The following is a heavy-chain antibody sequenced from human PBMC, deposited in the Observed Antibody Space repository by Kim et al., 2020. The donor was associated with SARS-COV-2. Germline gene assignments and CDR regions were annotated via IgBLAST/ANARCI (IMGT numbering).Heavy chain of an antibody. D-gene: IGHD3-10*01. Sequence: VKGRSTTSRDNAKNSLYLQMNSLRAEDTAVYYCARNTGYYYGSGRQPADYWGQGTLVTVSS. CDR3: ARNTGYYYGSGRQPADY. J-gene: IGHJ4*02. V-gene: IGHV3-21*01.